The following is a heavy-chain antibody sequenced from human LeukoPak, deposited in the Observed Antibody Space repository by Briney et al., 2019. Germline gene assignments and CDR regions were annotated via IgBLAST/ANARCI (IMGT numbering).Heavy chain of an antibody. CDR1: GFIFSRYE. Sequence: QSGGSLRLSCVASGFIFSRYEMNWVRQAPGKGREWGSYIDTSGSIVHYADSVKGRFTISRDNARNSLYLQMNSLRAEDTAVYYCARRGYYDTSGYLFDYWGQGTLVTVSS. V-gene: IGHV3-48*03. CDR2: IDTSGSIV. J-gene: IGHJ4*02. CDR3: ARRGYYDTSGYLFDY. D-gene: IGHD3-22*01.